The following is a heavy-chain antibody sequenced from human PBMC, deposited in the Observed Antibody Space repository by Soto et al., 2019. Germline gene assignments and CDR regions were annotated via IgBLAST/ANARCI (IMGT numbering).Heavy chain of an antibody. D-gene: IGHD4-4*01. CDR2: ISGSGGST. CDR1: GFTFSSYA. CDR3: AKGSMTTVTTYYYVLDV. V-gene: IGHV3-23*01. Sequence: GGSLRLSCAASGFTFSSYAMSWVRQAPGKGLEWVSAISGSGGSTYYADSVKGRFTISRDNSKNTLYLQMNSLRAEDTAVYYCAKGSMTTVTTYYYVLDVWGQGTTVTVSS. J-gene: IGHJ6*02.